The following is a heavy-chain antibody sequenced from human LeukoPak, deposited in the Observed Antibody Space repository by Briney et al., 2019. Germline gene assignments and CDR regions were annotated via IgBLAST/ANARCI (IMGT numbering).Heavy chain of an antibody. D-gene: IGHD3-22*01. CDR1: GVSISSYY. V-gene: IGHV4-59*01. CDR3: ARVSGSGYYWFDP. CDR2: IYYSGST. J-gene: IGHJ5*02. Sequence: SETLSLTCTVSGVSISSYYWSWVRQPPGKGLEWVGYIYYSGSTNYNPSLKSRVPISVDTSKNQFSLKLSSVTAADTAVYYCARVSGSGYYWFDPWGQGTLVTVSS.